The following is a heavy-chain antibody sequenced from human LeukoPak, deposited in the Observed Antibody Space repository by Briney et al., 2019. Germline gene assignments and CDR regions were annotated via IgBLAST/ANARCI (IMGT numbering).Heavy chain of an antibody. CDR2: IYYSGST. V-gene: IGHV4-31*03. CDR3: ARAPRKDIVVVPAASPYFDY. D-gene: IGHD2-2*01. J-gene: IGHJ4*02. Sequence: SETLSLTCTVSGGSLSSGGYYWSWIRQHPGKGLEWIGYIYYSGSTYYNPSLKSRVTISVDTSKNQFSLKLSSVTAADTAVYYCARAPRKDIVVVPAASPYFDYWGQRTLVTVSS. CDR1: GGSLSSGGYY.